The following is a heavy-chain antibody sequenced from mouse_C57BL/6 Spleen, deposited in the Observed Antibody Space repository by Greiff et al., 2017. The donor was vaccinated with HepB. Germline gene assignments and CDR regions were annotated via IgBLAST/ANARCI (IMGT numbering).Heavy chain of an antibody. CDR1: GFTFSSYA. V-gene: IGHV5-4*01. J-gene: IGHJ1*03. Sequence: EVKLVESGGGLVKPGGSLKLSCAASGFTFSSYAMSWVRQTPEKRLEWVATISDGGSYTYYTDNVKGRFTISRDNAKNNLYLQMSHLKSEDTAMYYCAREEGAWYFDGWGTGTTVTVAS. CDR2: ISDGGSYT. CDR3: AREEGAWYFDG.